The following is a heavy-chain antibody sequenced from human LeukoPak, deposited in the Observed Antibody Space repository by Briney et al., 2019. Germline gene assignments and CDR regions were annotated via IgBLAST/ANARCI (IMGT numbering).Heavy chain of an antibody. CDR2: IIPILGIA. J-gene: IGHJ4*02. CDR3: ARGNSSSWVDY. Sequence: GASVKVSCKASGGTFISYAISWVRQAPGQGLEWMGRIIPILGIANYAQKFQGRVTITADKSTSTAYMELSSLRSEDTAVYYCARGNSSSWVDYWGQGTLVTVSS. D-gene: IGHD6-6*01. V-gene: IGHV1-69*04. CDR1: GGTFISYA.